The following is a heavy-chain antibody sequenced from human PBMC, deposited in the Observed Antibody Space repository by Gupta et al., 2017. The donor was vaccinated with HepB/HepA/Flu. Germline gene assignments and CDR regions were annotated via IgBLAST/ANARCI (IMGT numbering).Heavy chain of an antibody. Sequence: EVQLVESGGGLLQPGGSLRLSCAASGSTFCSCWMNWVRQAPGKGLEWVANIKEDGSEKKYVDSVKGRFTISRDNAKDSLYLQMDSMRAEDTAVYYCARGSGSTTRALDIWGQGTMVTVSS. CDR2: IKEDGSEK. V-gene: IGHV3-7*01. J-gene: IGHJ3*02. CDR3: ARGSGSTTRALDI. CDR1: GSTFCSCW. D-gene: IGHD2-2*01.